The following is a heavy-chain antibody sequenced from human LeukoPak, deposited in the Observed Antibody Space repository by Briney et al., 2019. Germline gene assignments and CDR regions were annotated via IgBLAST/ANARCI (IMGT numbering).Heavy chain of an antibody. CDR2: IYHSGST. J-gene: IGHJ5*02. CDR3: ARGEFGGGAGEDIVVVVATTWWFDP. Sequence: SGTLSLTCAVSGGSISSSNWWSWVRQPPGKGLEWIGEIYHSGSTNYNPSLKSRVTISVDKSKNQFSLKLSSVTAADTAVYYCARGEFGGGAGEDIVVVVATTWWFDPWGQGTLVTVSS. V-gene: IGHV4-4*02. D-gene: IGHD2-15*01. CDR1: GGSISSSNW.